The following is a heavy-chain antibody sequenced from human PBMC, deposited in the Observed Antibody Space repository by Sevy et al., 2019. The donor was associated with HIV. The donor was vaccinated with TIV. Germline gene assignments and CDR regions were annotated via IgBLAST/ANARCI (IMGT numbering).Heavy chain of an antibody. CDR3: ARGLGSGVKYYYYYYGMDV. J-gene: IGHJ6*02. V-gene: IGHV4-34*01. CDR2: TNHSGST. Sequence: SETLSLTCAVYGGSFSGYYRSWIRQPPGKGLEWIGETNHSGSTNYNPSLKSRVTISVDTSKNQFSLKLSSVTAADTAVYYCARGLGSGVKYYYYYYGMDVWGQGTTVTVSS. CDR1: GGSFSGYY. D-gene: IGHD3-3*01.